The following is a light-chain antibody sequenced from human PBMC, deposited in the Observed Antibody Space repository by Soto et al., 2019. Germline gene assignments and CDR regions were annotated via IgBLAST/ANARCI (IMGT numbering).Light chain of an antibody. Sequence: DIQMTQSPSSLSASVGDRVTITCRASQGIRIDLGWYQQKPGKAPKRLIYDASNLQSGVPSRFSGSGSGTEFTLTISSLQPEDFATYSCLQHYSYPWTFGKGTKADIK. CDR3: LQHYSYPWT. V-gene: IGKV1-17*01. CDR2: DAS. CDR1: QGIRID. J-gene: IGKJ1*01.